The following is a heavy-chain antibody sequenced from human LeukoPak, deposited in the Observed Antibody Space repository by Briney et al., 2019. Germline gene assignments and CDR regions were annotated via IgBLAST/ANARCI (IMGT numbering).Heavy chain of an antibody. Sequence: GSLRLSCAASGFTVSSNYMSWVRQAPGKGLEWASVIYSGGSTYYADSVKGRFTISRDNSKNTLYLQMNSLRAEDTAVYYCAKRLYYGSRGPFDYWGQGTLVTVSS. V-gene: IGHV3-53*01. CDR3: AKRLYYGSRGPFDY. D-gene: IGHD3-10*01. CDR1: GFTVSSNY. J-gene: IGHJ4*02. CDR2: IYSGGST.